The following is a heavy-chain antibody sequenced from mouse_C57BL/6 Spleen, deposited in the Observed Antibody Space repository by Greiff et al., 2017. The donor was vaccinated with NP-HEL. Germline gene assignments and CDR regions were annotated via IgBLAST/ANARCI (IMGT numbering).Heavy chain of an antibody. V-gene: IGHV1-82*01. J-gene: IGHJ4*01. D-gene: IGHD6-1*01. CDR2: IYPGDGDT. CDR1: GYAFSSSW. CDR3: ARWRHGYAMDY. Sequence: VQLQQSGPELVKPGASVKISCKASGYAFSSSWMNWVKQRPGKGLEWIGRIYPGDGDTNYNGKFKGKATLTADKSSSTAYMQLSSLTSEDSAVYFCARWRHGYAMDYWGQGTSVTVSS.